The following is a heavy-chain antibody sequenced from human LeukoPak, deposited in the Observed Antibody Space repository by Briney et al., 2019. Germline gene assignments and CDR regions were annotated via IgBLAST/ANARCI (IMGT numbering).Heavy chain of an antibody. CDR2: TYYSGIT. V-gene: IGHV4-59*08. Sequence: SGTLSLTCTVSGGSISTYYWSWIRQPPGKGLEWLGYTYYSGITNYNPSLKSRVTISVDTSKNQFSLKLSSVTAADTAVYYCARQKDYGDPFDCWGQGTLVTVSS. CDR3: ARQKDYGDPFDC. J-gene: IGHJ4*02. CDR1: GGSISTYY. D-gene: IGHD4-17*01.